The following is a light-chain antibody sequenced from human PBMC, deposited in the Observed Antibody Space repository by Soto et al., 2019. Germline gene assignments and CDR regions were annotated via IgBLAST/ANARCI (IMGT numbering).Light chain of an antibody. Sequence: DIQMTQSPSTLSASVGDRVTITCRASQSISGWLAWHQQTPGKAPKLLIYDASSLQSGVPSRFSGSGSGTEFTLTISSLQPDDFAVYFCQQYNIWPLWTFGQGTKVEIK. J-gene: IGKJ1*01. V-gene: IGKV1-5*01. CDR2: DAS. CDR3: QQYNIWPLWT. CDR1: QSISGW.